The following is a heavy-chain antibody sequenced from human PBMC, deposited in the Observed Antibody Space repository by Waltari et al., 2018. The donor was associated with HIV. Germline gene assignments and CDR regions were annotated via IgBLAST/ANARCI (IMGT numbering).Heavy chain of an antibody. J-gene: IGHJ4*02. CDR1: GGSISSGNYY. CDR2: IFGSGGT. CDR3: ARGIDDSTGYMKNGFDY. V-gene: IGHV4-61*02. Sequence: VQLQESGPGLVKPSQTLSLTCTVSGGSISSGNYYWSWIRQPAGKGLEWIGRIFGSGGTNYNPSLKSRVTISVDTSKNQFSLRLSSLTAADTAVYFCARGIDDSTGYMKNGFDYWGQGTLVTVSS. D-gene: IGHD3-22*01.